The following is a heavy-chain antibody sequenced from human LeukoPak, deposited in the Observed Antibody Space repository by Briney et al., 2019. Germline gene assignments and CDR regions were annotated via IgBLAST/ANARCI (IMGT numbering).Heavy chain of an antibody. V-gene: IGHV4-39*01. D-gene: IGHD4-23*01. CDR3: SRSHDYGGLYFYYYMDV. Sequence: SETLSLTCTVSGGSISSRSDYWGWIRQTPGKGLEWIGNLDSSGSTYYHPSLKSHVTISVGTSKNQFSLTLRSVPAADTAIYFCSRSHDYGGLYFYYYMDVWGKGTTVTVSS. CDR2: LDSSGST. J-gene: IGHJ6*03. CDR1: GGSISSRSDY.